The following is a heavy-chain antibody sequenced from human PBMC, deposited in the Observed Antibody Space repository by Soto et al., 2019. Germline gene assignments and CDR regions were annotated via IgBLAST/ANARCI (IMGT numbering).Heavy chain of an antibody. D-gene: IGHD3-22*01. CDR3: AGDNRGSGYYYDSSGYYYYYYGTDV. CDR1: GGSISSYY. J-gene: IGHJ6*02. V-gene: IGHV4-59*01. Sequence: SETLSLTCTVSGGSISSYYWSWIRQPPGKGLEWIGYIYYSGSTNYNPSLKSRVTISVDTSKNQFSLKLSSVTAADTAVYYCAGDNRGSGYYYDSSGYYYYYYGTDVWGQGTTVTVSS. CDR2: IYYSGST.